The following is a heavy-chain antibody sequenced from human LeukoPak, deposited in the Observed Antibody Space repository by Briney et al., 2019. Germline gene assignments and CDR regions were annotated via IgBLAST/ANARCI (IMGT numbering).Heavy chain of an antibody. J-gene: IGHJ4*02. D-gene: IGHD5-24*01. V-gene: IGHV1-2*02. Sequence: ASVKVSCKASGYTFTGYYMHWVRQAPGQGLEWMGWINPNSGGTNYAQKFQGRVTMTRDTTISTAYMELSRLRSDDTAVYYCARVIDGYNSAFDYWGQGTLVTVSS. CDR2: INPNSGGT. CDR3: ARVIDGYNSAFDY. CDR1: GYTFTGYY.